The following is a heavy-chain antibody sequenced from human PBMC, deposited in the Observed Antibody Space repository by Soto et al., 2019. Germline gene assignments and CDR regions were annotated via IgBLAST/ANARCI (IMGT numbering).Heavy chain of an antibody. CDR1: VGSISSTTS. CDR3: ARVSGSYYYGMDV. Sequence: LSLTCAVSVGSISSTTSGSWVRQPPGKGLEWIGEIYHSGSTNYNPSLKSRVTISVDKSNNQFSLTLSSVTAADTAVYYCARVSGSYYYGMDVWGQGTTVT. CDR2: IYHSGST. D-gene: IGHD3-10*01. V-gene: IGHV4-4*02. J-gene: IGHJ6*02.